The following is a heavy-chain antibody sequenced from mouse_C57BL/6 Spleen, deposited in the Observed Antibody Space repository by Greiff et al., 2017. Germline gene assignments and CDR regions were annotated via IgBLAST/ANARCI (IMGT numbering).Heavy chain of an antibody. Sequence: QVQLQQPGAELVKPGASVKLSCKASGYTFTSYWMHWVKQRPGQGLEWIGMIHPNSGSTNYNEKFKGKATLTVDKSSSTAYMQLSSLTSEDSAVYYCARPYDYDGAWFAYWGQGTLVTVSA. V-gene: IGHV1-64*01. D-gene: IGHD2-4*01. CDR2: IHPNSGST. J-gene: IGHJ3*01. CDR3: ARPYDYDGAWFAY. CDR1: GYTFTSYW.